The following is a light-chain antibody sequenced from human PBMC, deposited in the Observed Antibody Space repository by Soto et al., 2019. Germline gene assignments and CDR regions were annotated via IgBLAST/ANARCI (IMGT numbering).Light chain of an antibody. CDR1: TSDIGAYNY. CDR3: SSYTSIHTVVV. V-gene: IGLV2-14*03. Sequence: QSALTQPASVSGSPGQSIPFSCTGTTSDIGAYNYVSWYQHHPGKAPQLLIYDVTDRPSWVSDRFSGSKSGTTASHTISGLQAEDEADYFCSSYTSIHTVVVFGGGTKLTVL. CDR2: DVT. J-gene: IGLJ3*02.